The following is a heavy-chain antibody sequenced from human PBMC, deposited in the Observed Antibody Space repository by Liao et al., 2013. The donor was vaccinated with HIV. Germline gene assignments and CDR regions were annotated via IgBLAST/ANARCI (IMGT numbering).Heavy chain of an antibody. J-gene: IGHJ4*02. V-gene: IGHV4-39*07. Sequence: QLQLQESGPGLVKPSETLSLTCTVSGGSISSSSYYWGWIRQPPGKGLEWIGSIYSSGSTNYSPSLKSRVTMSIDTSRNQFSLRLSSVTAADTAVYYCARDGYYYGSGKGFDYWGQGTLVTVSS. CDR1: GGSISSSSYY. CDR3: ARDGYYYGSGKGFDY. CDR2: IYSSGST. D-gene: IGHD3-10*01.